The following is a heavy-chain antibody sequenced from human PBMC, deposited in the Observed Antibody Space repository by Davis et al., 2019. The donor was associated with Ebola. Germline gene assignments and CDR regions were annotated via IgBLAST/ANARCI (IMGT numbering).Heavy chain of an antibody. Sequence: SGPTLVKPTETLTLTCTVSGFSLSNARMGVSWIRQPPGKALEWLAHIFSNDEKSYSISLKSRLTISKDTSKSQVVLTMTNMDPVDTATYYCARMSITSQNLGLDYWGQGTLVTVSS. J-gene: IGHJ4*02. D-gene: IGHD3-16*01. V-gene: IGHV2-26*01. CDR3: ARMSITSQNLGLDY. CDR1: GFSLSNARMG. CDR2: IFSNDEK.